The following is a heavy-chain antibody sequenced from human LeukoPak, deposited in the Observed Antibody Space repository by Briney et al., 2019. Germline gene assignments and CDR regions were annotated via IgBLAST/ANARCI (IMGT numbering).Heavy chain of an antibody. V-gene: IGHV3-53*01. D-gene: IGHD1-26*01. Sequence: GGSLRLSCTVSGFTVSSNSMSWVRQAPGKGLEWVSFIYSDNTHYSDSVKGRFTISRDNAKNTLYLQMNSLRAEDTAVYYCVRGELHLDYYFDYWGQGTLVTVSS. CDR1: GFTVSSNS. CDR2: IYSDNT. CDR3: VRGELHLDYYFDY. J-gene: IGHJ4*02.